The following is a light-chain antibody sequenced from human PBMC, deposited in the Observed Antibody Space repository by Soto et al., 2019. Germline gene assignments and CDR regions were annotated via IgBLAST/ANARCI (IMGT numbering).Light chain of an antibody. CDR2: GAS. CDR1: QSVNGNY. J-gene: IGKJ4*01. V-gene: IGKV3-20*01. CDR3: QEYGSSALT. Sequence: EIVLTQSPVTLSLSSGERATLSCRTSQSVNGNYLAWYQQNPGQAPRLLTYGASSRATGIPERFSGSGSGTEFTLTISRLEPEDFAVYYCQEYGSSALTFGGGTMVESK.